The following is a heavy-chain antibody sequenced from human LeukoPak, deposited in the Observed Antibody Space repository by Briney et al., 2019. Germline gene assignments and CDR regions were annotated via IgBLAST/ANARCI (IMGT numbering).Heavy chain of an antibody. J-gene: IGHJ4*02. CDR2: ISGSGGST. CDR1: GFTFSSYG. Sequence: GGSLGLSCAASGFTFSSYGMSWVRQAPGKGLEWVSAISGSGGSTYYADSVKGRFTISRDNSKNTLYLQMNSLRAEDTAVYYCAKDLRMVWGVDYWGQGTLVTVSS. CDR3: AKDLRMVWGVDY. V-gene: IGHV3-23*01. D-gene: IGHD3-10*01.